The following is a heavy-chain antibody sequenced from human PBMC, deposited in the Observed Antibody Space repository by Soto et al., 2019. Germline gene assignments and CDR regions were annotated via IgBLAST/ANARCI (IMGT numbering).Heavy chain of an antibody. CDR1: GGTFSSYA. CDR3: ARDSYYYDSSGPYYYYGMDV. D-gene: IGHD3-22*01. J-gene: IGHJ6*02. V-gene: IGHV1-69*01. Sequence: QVQLVQSGAEVKKPGSSVKVSCTASGGTFSSYAISWVRQAPGQGLEWMGGIIPILGTANYAQKFQGRVTITADESTSTAYMELSSLRSEDTAVYYCARDSYYYDSSGPYYYYGMDVWGQGTTVTVSS. CDR2: IIPILGTA.